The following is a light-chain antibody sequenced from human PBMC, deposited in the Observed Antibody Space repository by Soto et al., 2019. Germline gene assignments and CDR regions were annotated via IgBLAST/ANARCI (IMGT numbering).Light chain of an antibody. J-gene: IGKJ1*01. V-gene: IGKV3-11*01. Sequence: EIVLTQSPATLSLSPGERATLACRASQSVSSYLAWYQQKPGQAPRLLIYNASNRATGIPARFSGSGSGTDFTLTINSLEPEDFAVYYCQQRSNWPPIWTFGKGTKVEIK. CDR1: QSVSSY. CDR3: QQRSNWPPIWT. CDR2: NAS.